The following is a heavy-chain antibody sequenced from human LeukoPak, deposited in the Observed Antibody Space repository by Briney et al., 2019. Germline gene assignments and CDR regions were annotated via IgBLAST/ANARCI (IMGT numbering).Heavy chain of an antibody. Sequence: ASVKVSCKASGYTFPSFGISWVRQAPGQGLEWMGWISAYNGHTKDAQKFQGRVSMTTDTSTSTAFMELRSLRSDDTAVYYCARAKLAAAGFDFWGQGTLVTVSS. CDR2: ISAYNGHT. D-gene: IGHD6-13*01. J-gene: IGHJ4*02. CDR3: ARAKLAAAGFDF. V-gene: IGHV1-18*01. CDR1: GYTFPSFG.